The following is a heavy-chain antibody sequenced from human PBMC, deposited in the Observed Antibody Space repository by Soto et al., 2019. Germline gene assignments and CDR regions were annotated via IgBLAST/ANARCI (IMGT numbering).Heavy chain of an antibody. J-gene: IGHJ5*02. V-gene: IGHV4-59*01. CDR1: GGSISSYY. CDR3: ARRGDTAMVEETWCEP. Sequence: SETLSLTCTVSGGSISSYYWSWIRQPPGKGLEWIGYIYYSGSTNYNPSLKSRVTISVDTSKNQFSLKLSSVTAADTAVYYCARRGDTAMVEETWCEPWGQGTLFIVS. CDR2: IYYSGST. D-gene: IGHD5-18*01.